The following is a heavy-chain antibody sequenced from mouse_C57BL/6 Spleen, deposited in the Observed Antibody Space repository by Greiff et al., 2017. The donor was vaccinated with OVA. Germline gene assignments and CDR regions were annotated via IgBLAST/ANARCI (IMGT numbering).Heavy chain of an antibody. J-gene: IGHJ4*01. Sequence: QVQLQQPGAELVRPGSSVKLSCKASGYTFTSYWMHWVKQRPIQGLEWIGNIDPSDSETHYNQKFKDKATLTVVKSSSTAYMQLSSLTSEDSAVYYCARGISGRYAMDYWGQGTSVTVSS. CDR1: GYTFTSYW. D-gene: IGHD3-2*02. CDR3: ARGISGRYAMDY. CDR2: IDPSDSET. V-gene: IGHV1-52*01.